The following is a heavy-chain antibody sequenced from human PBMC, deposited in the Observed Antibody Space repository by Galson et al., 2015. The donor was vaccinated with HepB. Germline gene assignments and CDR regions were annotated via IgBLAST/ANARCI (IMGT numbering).Heavy chain of an antibody. CDR3: ARELTSQQLGGGPDY. V-gene: IGHV3-30*04. Sequence: SLRLSCAASGFTFSSYAMHWVRQAPGKGLEWVAVISYDGSNKYYADSVKGRFTISRDNSKNTLYLQMNSLRAEDTAVYYCARELTSQQLGGGPDYWGQGTLVTVSS. D-gene: IGHD6-13*01. J-gene: IGHJ4*02. CDR1: GFTFSSYA. CDR2: ISYDGSNK.